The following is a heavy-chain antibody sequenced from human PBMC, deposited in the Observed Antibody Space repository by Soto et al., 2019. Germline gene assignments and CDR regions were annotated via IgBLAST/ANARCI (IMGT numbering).Heavy chain of an antibody. CDR3: GRGGKFCRVGSCYALGNSSRDV. J-gene: IGHJ6*03. CDR1: GYTFTSYA. CDR2: INAGNGNT. Sequence: ASVKVSCKASGYTFTSYAMHWVRQAPGQRLEWMGWINAGNGNTKYSQKFQGRVTITRDTSASTAYMELSSLRSEDTAVYYCGRGGKFCRVGSCYALGNSSRDVGGKGTRATV. D-gene: IGHD2-15*01. V-gene: IGHV1-3*01.